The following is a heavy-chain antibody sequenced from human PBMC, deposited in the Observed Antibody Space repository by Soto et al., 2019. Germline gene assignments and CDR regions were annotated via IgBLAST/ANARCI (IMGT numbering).Heavy chain of an antibody. CDR3: ARRLFGGASDY. D-gene: IGHD3-10*01. CDR2: IYYSGST. J-gene: IGHJ4*02. V-gene: IGHV4-31*02. CDR1: GGSISSGGYY. Sequence: NPSETLSLTCTVSGGSISSGGYYWSWIRQHPGKGLEWIGYIYYSGSTYYNPSLKSRVTISVDTSKNQFSLKLSSVTAADTAVYYCARRLFGGASDYWGQGTLVTVSS.